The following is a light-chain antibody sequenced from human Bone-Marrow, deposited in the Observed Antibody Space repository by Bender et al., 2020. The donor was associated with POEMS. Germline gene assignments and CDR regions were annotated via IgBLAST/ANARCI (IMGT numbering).Light chain of an antibody. J-gene: IGLJ2*01. V-gene: IGLV2-23*02. CDR3: CSYANAKMI. Sequence: QSALTQPASVSGSPGQSITISCTGTSSDVGKYNLVSWYQQHPGKVPKIIIYEVSKRPSGVSDRFSGSKSDNTASLTISGLQTEDEADYHCCSYANAKMIFGGGTKLTVL. CDR1: SSDVGKYNL. CDR2: EVS.